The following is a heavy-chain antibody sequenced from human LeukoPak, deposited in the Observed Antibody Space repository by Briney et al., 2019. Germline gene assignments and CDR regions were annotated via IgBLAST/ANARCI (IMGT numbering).Heavy chain of an antibody. D-gene: IGHD6-13*01. J-gene: IGHJ6*03. CDR1: GGSISSGSYY. Sequence: PSETLSLTCTVSGGSISSGSYYWSWIRQPAGKGLEWIGRIYTSGSTNYNPSLKSRVTISVDTSKNQFSLKLSSVTAADTAVYYCARDSYSSKTHYYYYYMDVWGKGTTVTVSS. V-gene: IGHV4-61*02. CDR3: ARDSYSSKTHYYYYYMDV. CDR2: IYTSGST.